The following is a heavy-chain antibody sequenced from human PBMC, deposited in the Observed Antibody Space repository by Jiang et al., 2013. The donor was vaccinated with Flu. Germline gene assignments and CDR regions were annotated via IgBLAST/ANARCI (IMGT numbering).Heavy chain of an antibody. D-gene: IGHD1-26*01. J-gene: IGHJ4*02. V-gene: IGHV4-31*03. CDR1: GGSFSSGGYY. Sequence: VKPSQTLSLTCTVSGGSFSSGGYYWNWIRQHPGKGLEWIGYISYSGITYYNPSLKSRVTISVDTSKNQFSLKLTSVTAADTAVYYCARDKGDPVGYYFDYWGQGTLVTVSS. CDR3: ARDKGDPVGYYFDY. CDR2: ISYSGIT.